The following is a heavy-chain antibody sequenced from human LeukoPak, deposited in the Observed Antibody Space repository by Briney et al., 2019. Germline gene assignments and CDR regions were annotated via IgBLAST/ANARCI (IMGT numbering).Heavy chain of an antibody. J-gene: IGHJ4*02. D-gene: IGHD6-19*01. CDR2: ISGDGGST. Sequence: GGSLGLSCAGPGFMFHDYAIHWVRQAAGKGLEWVSLISGDGGSTFYADSVKGRFTISRDNSKNSLYLQMNSLRSDDTALYYCARESESSGWYDYWGQGTLVTVSS. CDR1: GFMFHDYA. V-gene: IGHV3-43*02. CDR3: ARESESSGWYDY.